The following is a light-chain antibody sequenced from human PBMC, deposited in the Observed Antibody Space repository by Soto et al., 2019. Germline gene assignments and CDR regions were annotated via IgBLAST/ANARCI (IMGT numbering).Light chain of an antibody. CDR1: SSDVGGYNY. V-gene: IGLV2-8*01. CDR3: SSYAGSNRV. J-gene: IGLJ1*01. CDR2: EVS. Sequence: QSVLTQPPSASGSPGQSVTISCTGTSSDVGGYNYVSWYQQHPGKAPKLMIYEVSKRPSGVPDRFSGSKSGNTASLTVSGLQAEDEADYYCSSYAGSNRVFGSGTKGTVL.